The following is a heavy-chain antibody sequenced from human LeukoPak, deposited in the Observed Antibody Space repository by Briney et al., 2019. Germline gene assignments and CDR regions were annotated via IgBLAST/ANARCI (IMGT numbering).Heavy chain of an antibody. V-gene: IGHV4-59*01. CDR3: ARALLWFGEFPPHYMDV. Sequence: PSETLSLTCAVSGRSISIYYWSWIRQPPGKGLEWIGYIYYSGITNYNPSFKSRVTISVDTSKNQFSLKLSSMTAADTAVYYCARALLWFGEFPPHYMDVWGKGTTVTVSS. CDR1: GRSISIYY. J-gene: IGHJ6*03. D-gene: IGHD3-10*01. CDR2: IYYSGIT.